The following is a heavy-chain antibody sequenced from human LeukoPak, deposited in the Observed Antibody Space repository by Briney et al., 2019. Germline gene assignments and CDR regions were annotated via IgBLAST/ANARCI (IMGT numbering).Heavy chain of an antibody. CDR3: AREFSSLGFLEDTYYFDS. V-gene: IGHV1-69*13. CDR2: IIPIFGTA. D-gene: IGHD3-3*01. J-gene: IGHJ4*02. CDR1: GGTFSSYA. Sequence: ASVKVSCKASGGTFSSYAISWVRQAPGQGLEWMGGIIPIFGTANYAQKFQGRVTITADESTSTAYMELSSLRSEDTAVYYCAREFSSLGFLEDTYYFDSWGQGTLVTVSS.